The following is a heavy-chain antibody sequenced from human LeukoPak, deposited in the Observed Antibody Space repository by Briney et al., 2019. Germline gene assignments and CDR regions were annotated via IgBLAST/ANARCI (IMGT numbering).Heavy chain of an antibody. CDR1: GFPFSSYA. CDR2: ISSGSSTI. V-gene: IGHV3-48*02. CDR3: ARDQGSLYYFDF. J-gene: IGHJ4*02. Sequence: PGGSLRLSCAASGFPFSSYAMSWFRQAPGRGLEWISYISSGSSTIFYADSVKGRFTISRDNVMNSLYLQMNSLRDEDTAVYYCARDQGSLYYFDFWGQGTLVTVSS. D-gene: IGHD1-26*01.